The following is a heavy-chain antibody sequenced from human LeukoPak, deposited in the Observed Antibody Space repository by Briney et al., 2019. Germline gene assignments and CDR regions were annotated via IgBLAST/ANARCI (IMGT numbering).Heavy chain of an antibody. CDR3: AKSNGYGLVDI. Sequence: SETLSLTCTVSGGSISSYHWSWIRQPPGKGLECIGYIYSSGSTNYNPSLKSRVTISVDTSRNQFSLKLNSVTAADTAVYYCAKSNGYGLVDIWGQGTMVTVSS. CDR1: GGSISSYH. CDR2: IYSSGST. J-gene: IGHJ3*02. V-gene: IGHV4-59*12. D-gene: IGHD3-10*01.